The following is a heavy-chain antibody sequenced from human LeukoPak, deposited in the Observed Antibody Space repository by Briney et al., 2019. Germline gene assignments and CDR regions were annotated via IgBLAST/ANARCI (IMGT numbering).Heavy chain of an antibody. CDR3: ARGGANYKIAGP. J-gene: IGHJ5*02. D-gene: IGHD3-10*01. CDR1: GGSITSYY. Sequence: SETLSLTCTVSGGSITSYYWSWIRQPPGKGLEWIGYIYYSGSTNYNPSLKSRVTISVDTSKNQFSLKLSSVTAADTAVHYCARGGANYKIAGPWGQGALVTVSS. V-gene: IGHV4-59*01. CDR2: IYYSGST.